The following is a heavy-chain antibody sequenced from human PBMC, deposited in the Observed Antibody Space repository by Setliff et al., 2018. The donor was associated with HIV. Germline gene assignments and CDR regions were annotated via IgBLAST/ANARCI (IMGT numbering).Heavy chain of an antibody. J-gene: IGHJ4*02. CDR1: GGPISSYY. Sequence: SETLSLTCTVSGGPISSYYWSWIRQPPGKGLEWIGYIYTSGSTNYNPSLKSRVAISVDTSKNQFSLKLSSVTAADTAVYYCARGLSFYDPGGFDYWGQGTLVTVSS. CDR3: ARGLSFYDPGGFDY. CDR2: IYTSGST. D-gene: IGHD3-22*01. V-gene: IGHV4-4*09.